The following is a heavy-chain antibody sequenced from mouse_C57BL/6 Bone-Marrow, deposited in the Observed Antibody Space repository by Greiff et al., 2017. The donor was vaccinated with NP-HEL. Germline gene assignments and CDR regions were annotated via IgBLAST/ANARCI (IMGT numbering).Heavy chain of an antibody. Sequence: QVQLQQPGAELVKPGASVKLSCKASGYTFTSYWMQWVKQRPGQGLEWIGEIDPSDSYTNYNQKFKGKATLTVDPSSSTAYMQLSSLTSEDSAVYYCARAGSLYWYFDVWGTGTTVTVSS. CDR2: IDPSDSYT. V-gene: IGHV1-50*01. CDR3: ARAGSLYWYFDV. J-gene: IGHJ1*03. CDR1: GYTFTSYW. D-gene: IGHD1-1*01.